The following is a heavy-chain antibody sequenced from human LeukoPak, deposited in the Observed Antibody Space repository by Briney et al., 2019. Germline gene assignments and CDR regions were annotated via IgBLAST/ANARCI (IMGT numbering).Heavy chain of an antibody. CDR2: ISAYNGST. J-gene: IGHJ4*02. CDR3: ARYIAVAGYFDY. CDR1: CYTFTSYG. Sequence: ASVKLSCKASCYTFTSYGISWVRQAPGQGLEWMACISAYNGSTNYAQNLQGRATMTTDTSTSKAYMELRSLRSDDTAVYYCARYIAVAGYFDYWGQGTLVTVSS. V-gene: IGHV1-18*01. D-gene: IGHD6-19*01.